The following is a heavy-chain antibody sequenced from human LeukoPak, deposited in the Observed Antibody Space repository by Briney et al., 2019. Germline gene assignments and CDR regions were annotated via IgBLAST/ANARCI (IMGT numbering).Heavy chain of an antibody. CDR1: GFTFSSYS. Sequence: GGSLRLSCAASGFTFSSYSMNWVRQAPGKGLEWISYIGISSGNTKYADSVKGRFTISGDKAKNSVYLQMNSPRVEDTAVYYCARDTKYAFDNWGQGTLVTVSS. CDR2: IGISSGNT. V-gene: IGHV3-48*01. D-gene: IGHD2-2*01. CDR3: ARDTKYAFDN. J-gene: IGHJ4*02.